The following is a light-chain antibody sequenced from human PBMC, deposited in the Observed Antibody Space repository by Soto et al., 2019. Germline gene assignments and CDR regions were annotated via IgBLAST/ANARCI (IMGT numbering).Light chain of an antibody. Sequence: NFMLTQPHSVSESPGKTVTISCTGSGGSIATNYVQWHQQRPGSAPTTVIYEDDKRPSGVPDRFSGSIDRSSNSASLIISGLKTEDEADYYCQSHDSTNVVFGRGTKLPV. V-gene: IGLV6-57*02. J-gene: IGLJ2*01. CDR3: QSHDSTNVV. CDR1: GGSIATNY. CDR2: EDD.